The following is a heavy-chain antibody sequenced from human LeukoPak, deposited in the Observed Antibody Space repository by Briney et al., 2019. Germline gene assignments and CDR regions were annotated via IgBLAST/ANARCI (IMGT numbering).Heavy chain of an antibody. V-gene: IGHV3-64*01. Sequence: GGSLRLSCAVSGFTFSSYAMHWVRHAPGKGLEYVSAISTSGSTTYYANSVKGRFTISRDNSNNTLYLQMGSLRVEDMAVYYCARAVRGVASVDYWGQGTLVTVSS. J-gene: IGHJ4*02. D-gene: IGHD3-10*01. CDR1: GFTFSSYA. CDR3: ARAVRGVASVDY. CDR2: ISTSGSTT.